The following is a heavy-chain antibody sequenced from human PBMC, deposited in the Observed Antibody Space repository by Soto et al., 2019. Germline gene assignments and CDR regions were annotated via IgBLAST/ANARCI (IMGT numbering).Heavy chain of an antibody. Sequence: QVQLVESGGGVVQPGSSLRLSCAASGFTFRNYVMHWVRQAPGKGLEWVAVIGYDGSNIHYADSVKGRFTNSRDNSKNTLYLQMNSLRAEDTGVYYCATDSCYCTHTRCHCLVVVFDSWGQGSLVTVSS. CDR3: ATDSCYCTHTRCHCLVVVFDS. CDR1: GFTFRNYV. D-gene: IGHD2-2*01. J-gene: IGHJ4*02. V-gene: IGHV3-30*03. CDR2: IGYDGSNI.